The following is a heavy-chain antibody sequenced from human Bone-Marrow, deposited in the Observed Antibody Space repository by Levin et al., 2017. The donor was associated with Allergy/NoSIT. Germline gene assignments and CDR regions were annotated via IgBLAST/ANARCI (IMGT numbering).Heavy chain of an antibody. CDR3: ARDGEATVPYYYGMDV. Sequence: SVKVSCKASGGTLSSDTMSWVRQAPGQGLEWMGGIIPMFHITHYAQKFQGRITITADISTSTAYMELISLTPEDTAVYYCARDGEATVPYYYGMDVWGQGSTVTVSS. D-gene: IGHD4-11*01. J-gene: IGHJ6*02. CDR2: IIPMFHIT. V-gene: IGHV1-69*10. CDR1: GGTLSSDT.